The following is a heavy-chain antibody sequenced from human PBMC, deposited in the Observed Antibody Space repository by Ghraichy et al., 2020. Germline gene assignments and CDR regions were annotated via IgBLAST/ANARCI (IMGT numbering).Heavy chain of an antibody. V-gene: IGHV3-66*01. CDR3: ARDVGSSSWWGVDAFDI. CDR2: IYSGGST. J-gene: IGHJ3*02. Sequence: GGSLRLSCAASGFTVSSNYMSWVRQAPGKGLEWVSVIYSGGSTYYADSVKGRFTISRDNSKNTLYLQMNSLRAEDTAVYYCARDVGSSSWWGVDAFDIWGQGTMVTVSS. CDR1: GFTVSSNY. D-gene: IGHD6-13*01.